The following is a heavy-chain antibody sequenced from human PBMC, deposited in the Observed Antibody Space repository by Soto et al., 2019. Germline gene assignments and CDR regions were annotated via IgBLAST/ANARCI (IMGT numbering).Heavy chain of an antibody. CDR1: GFTFSSYW. J-gene: IGHJ6*02. CDR3: ARDLPFWSGYLYYYYYGMDV. D-gene: IGHD3-3*01. Sequence: GGSLRLSCAASGFTFSSYWMHWVRQAPGKGLVWVSRINSDGSSTSYADSVKGRFTISRDNAKNTLYLQMNSLRAEDTAVYYCARDLPFWSGYLYYYYYGMDVWGQGTTVTVSS. CDR2: INSDGSST. V-gene: IGHV3-74*01.